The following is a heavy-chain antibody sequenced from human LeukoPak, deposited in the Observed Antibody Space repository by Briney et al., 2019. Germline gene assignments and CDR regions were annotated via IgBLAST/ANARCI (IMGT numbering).Heavy chain of an antibody. V-gene: IGHV3-30*04. CDR1: GFTFNTYA. J-gene: IGHJ4*02. Sequence: GRSLRLSCAASGFTFNTYAVHWVRQAPGKGLEWVAVISYDGSNKYYADSVKGRFTISRDNSKNMLYLQMNNLRTEDTALFYCARDIKQWLLPRGPSDYWGQGTLVTVSS. D-gene: IGHD6-19*01. CDR3: ARDIKQWLLPRGPSDY. CDR2: ISYDGSNK.